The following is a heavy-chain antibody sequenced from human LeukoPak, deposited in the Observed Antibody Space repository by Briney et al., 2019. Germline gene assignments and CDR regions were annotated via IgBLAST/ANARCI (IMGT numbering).Heavy chain of an antibody. CDR3: AIDPNWGTHS. Sequence: PGRSLRLSCAASGFSFTSQGMHWVRQAPGKGLEWVAVISFDGSNTYYADSVKGRFTISRDNSKNTLYLQMNSLRVEDTAVYYCAIDPNWGTHSWGQGVLVTVSS. CDR1: GFSFTSQG. V-gene: IGHV3-33*05. CDR2: ISFDGSNT. J-gene: IGHJ4*02. D-gene: IGHD7-27*01.